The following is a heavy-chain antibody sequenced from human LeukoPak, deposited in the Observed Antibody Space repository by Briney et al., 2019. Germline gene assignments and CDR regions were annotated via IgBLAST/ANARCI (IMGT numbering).Heavy chain of an antibody. Sequence: ASVKVSCKVSGYTLTELSMHWVRQAPGKGLEWMGGFDPEDGETIYAQKFQGRVTMTEDTSTDTAYMELSSLRSEDTAVYYCASVTMVRGVIIIDAFDIWGQGTKVTVSS. CDR1: GYTLTELS. D-gene: IGHD3-10*01. V-gene: IGHV1-24*01. CDR3: ASVTMVRGVIIIDAFDI. CDR2: FDPEDGET. J-gene: IGHJ3*02.